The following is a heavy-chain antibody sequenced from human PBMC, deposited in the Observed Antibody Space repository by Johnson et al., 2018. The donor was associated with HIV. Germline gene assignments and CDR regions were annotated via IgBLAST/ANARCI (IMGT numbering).Heavy chain of an antibody. CDR3: AREDDYSNYGSAFDI. D-gene: IGHD4-11*01. Sequence: QVHLVESGGGVVQPGRSLRLSCAASGFTFSSYGMHWVRQAPGKGLEWVAVISYEGSNKYYADSVKGRLTISRDNSKNTLYLQMNSLRAEDTAVYYCAREDDYSNYGSAFDIWGQGTMVTVSS. J-gene: IGHJ3*02. CDR2: ISYEGSNK. V-gene: IGHV3-30*03. CDR1: GFTFSSYG.